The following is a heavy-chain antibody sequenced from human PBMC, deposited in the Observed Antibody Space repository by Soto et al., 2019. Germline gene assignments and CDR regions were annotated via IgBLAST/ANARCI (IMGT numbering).Heavy chain of an antibody. CDR2: IHHSGST. CDR3: ARAGGLGAVAVDY. Sequence: PSETLSLTCTVSGGSISSSSFHWGWIRQSPGKGLEWIGSIHHSGSTNYNPSLKSRVTISVDTSKNQFSLKLSSVTAADTAVYYCARAGGLGAVAVDYWGQGTLVTVSS. D-gene: IGHD6-19*01. J-gene: IGHJ4*02. CDR1: GGSISSSSFH. V-gene: IGHV4-39*07.